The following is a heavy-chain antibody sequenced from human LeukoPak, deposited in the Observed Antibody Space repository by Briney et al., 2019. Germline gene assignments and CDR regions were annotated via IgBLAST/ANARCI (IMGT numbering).Heavy chain of an antibody. CDR3: AKGYCNGGSCSYVFDY. V-gene: IGHV3-23*01. CDR1: GFTFTGHS. J-gene: IGHJ4*02. Sequence: GGSLRLSCAASGFTFTGHSMTWVRQSPGKGLEWVSSISYSGASTNYADSVKGRFTISRDNSENTLYLQLSSLRAEDTAVYYCAKGYCNGGSCSYVFDYWGQGILVTVSS. D-gene: IGHD2-15*01. CDR2: ISYSGAST.